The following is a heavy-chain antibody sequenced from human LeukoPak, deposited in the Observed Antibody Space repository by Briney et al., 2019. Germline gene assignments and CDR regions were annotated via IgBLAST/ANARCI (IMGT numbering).Heavy chain of an antibody. D-gene: IGHD4-17*01. CDR3: ATTTVTTDYYYYGMDV. V-gene: IGHV3-9*01. CDR2: ISWNSGGI. J-gene: IGHJ6*02. Sequence: PGGSLRLSCAASGFTFDDYGMHWVRQAPGKGLEWVSGISWNSGGIVYADSVKGRFTISRDNSKNTLYLQMNSLRAEDTAVYYCATTTVTTDYYYYGMDVWGQGTTVTVSS. CDR1: GFTFDDYG.